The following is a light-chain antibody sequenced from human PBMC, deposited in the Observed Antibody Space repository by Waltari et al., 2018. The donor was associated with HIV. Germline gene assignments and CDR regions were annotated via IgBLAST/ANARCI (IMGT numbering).Light chain of an antibody. CDR2: AAS. CDR1: QDIDNY. CDR3: QQRSNWPRIT. J-gene: IGKJ5*01. V-gene: IGKV3-11*01. Sequence: IVLTQSPATLSLSPGERAALSCRASQDIDNYLAWYQQKPGQPPRLLIFAASNRATGVPARFSGSGSGTDFTLTISSLEPEDFATYYFQQRSNWPRITFGQGTRLDIK.